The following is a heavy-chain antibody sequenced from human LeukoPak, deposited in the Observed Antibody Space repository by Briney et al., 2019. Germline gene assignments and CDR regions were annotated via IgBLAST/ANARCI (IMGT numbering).Heavy chain of an antibody. CDR1: GFTFTVYY. Sequence: GGSLRLSSAASGFTFTVYYMNWIPQALGKGLEWVSYISSSGDTIYYADSVQGRFTISRDNVKNSVYLQLNSLRAEDTAVYYCASDRSSGLYYYDSSGLLYWGQGTLVTVSS. CDR3: ASDRSSGLYYYDSSGLLY. J-gene: IGHJ4*02. V-gene: IGHV3-11*04. D-gene: IGHD3-22*01. CDR2: ISSSGDTI.